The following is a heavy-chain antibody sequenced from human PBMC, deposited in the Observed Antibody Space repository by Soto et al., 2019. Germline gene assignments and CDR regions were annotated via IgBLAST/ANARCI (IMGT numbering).Heavy chain of an antibody. Sequence: GGALRVSCAASGFTFSSYAMGGVRPAPGKGLEGVSGIRGGGGSTYYADSGKGRFTSSRDNSKNTLYLQMNSLRAEDTAVYYCAKVPHSGRHSHWAFDDRGPGTLVTLSS. J-gene: IGHJ4*02. D-gene: IGHD1-26*01. V-gene: IGHV3-23*01. CDR1: GFTFSSYA. CDR3: AKVPHSGRHSHWAFDD. CDR2: IRGGGGST.